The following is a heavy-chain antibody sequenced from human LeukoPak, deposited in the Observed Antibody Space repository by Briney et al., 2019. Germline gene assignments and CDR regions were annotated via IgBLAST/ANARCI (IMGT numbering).Heavy chain of an antibody. CDR1: GFTFDDYA. D-gene: IGHD6-6*01. V-gene: IGHV3-9*01. Sequence: GGSLRLSCAASGFTFDDYAMHWVRQAPGKGLEWVSGISWNSGSIGYADSVKGRFTISRDNAKNSLYLQMNSLRAEGTALYYCAKDSSGGYSSSPGVFYYFDYWGQGTLVTVSS. CDR3: AKDSSGGYSSSPGVFYYFDY. J-gene: IGHJ4*02. CDR2: ISWNSGSI.